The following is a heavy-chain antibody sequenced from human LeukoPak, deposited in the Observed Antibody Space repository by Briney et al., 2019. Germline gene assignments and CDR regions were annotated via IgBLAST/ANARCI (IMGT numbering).Heavy chain of an antibody. Sequence: SETLSLTCTVSGGSISSYYWSWIRQPPGKGLEWIGYIYYSGSTNYNPSLKSRVTISVDTSKNQFSLKLSSVTAADTAVYYCAKVTGIVGGYFDYWGQGTLVTVSS. CDR1: GGSISSYY. CDR2: IYYSGST. CDR3: AKVTGIVGGYFDY. D-gene: IGHD1-26*01. V-gene: IGHV4-59*01. J-gene: IGHJ4*02.